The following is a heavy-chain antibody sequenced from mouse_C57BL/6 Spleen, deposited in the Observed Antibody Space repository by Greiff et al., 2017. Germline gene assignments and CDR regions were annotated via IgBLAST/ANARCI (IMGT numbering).Heavy chain of an antibody. J-gene: IGHJ1*03. CDR2: IYPRDGST. Sequence: VKLQQSGPELVKPGASVKLSCKASGYTFTSYDINWVKQRPGQGLEWIGWIYPRDGSTKYNEKFKGKATLTVDTSSSTAYMELHSLTSEDSAVYFCARWYYVPYGYFDVWGTGTTVTVSS. CDR3: ARWYYVPYGYFDV. CDR1: GYTFTSYD. D-gene: IGHD1-1*01. V-gene: IGHV1-85*01.